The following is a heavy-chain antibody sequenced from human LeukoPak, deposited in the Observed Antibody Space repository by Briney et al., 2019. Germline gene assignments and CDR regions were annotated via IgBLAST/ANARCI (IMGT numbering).Heavy chain of an antibody. J-gene: IGHJ4*02. CDR3: ARTRLGYCSGGSCYRYYFDY. Sequence: PSETLSLTCTVSGGSISNYYWSWIRQPPGKGLEWIGYIYSSGSTNYNPSLKSRVTISVDTSKNQFSLKLSSVTAADTAVYYCARTRLGYCSGGSCYRYYFDYWGQGTLVTVSS. D-gene: IGHD2-15*01. CDR1: GGSISNYY. V-gene: IGHV4-59*08. CDR2: IYSSGST.